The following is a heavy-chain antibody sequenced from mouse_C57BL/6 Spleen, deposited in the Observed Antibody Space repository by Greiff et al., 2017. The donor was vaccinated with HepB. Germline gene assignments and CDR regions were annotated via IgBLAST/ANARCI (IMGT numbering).Heavy chain of an antibody. V-gene: IGHV1-82*01. Sequence: QVQLKESGPELVKPGASVKISCKASGYAFSSSWMNWVKQRPGKGLEWIGRIYPGDGDTNYNGKFKGKATLTADKSSSTAYMQLSSLTSEDSAVYFCARGNYGNYVGYAMDYWGQGTSVTVSS. CDR3: ARGNYGNYVGYAMDY. CDR1: GYAFSSSW. D-gene: IGHD2-1*01. J-gene: IGHJ4*01. CDR2: IYPGDGDT.